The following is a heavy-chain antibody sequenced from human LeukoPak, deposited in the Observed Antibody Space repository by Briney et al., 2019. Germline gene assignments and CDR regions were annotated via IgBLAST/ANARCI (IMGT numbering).Heavy chain of an antibody. CDR1: GFTFSSYS. Sequence: GGSLRLSCAASGFTFSSYSMNWVRQAPGKGLEWVSSISSSSSYIYYADSVKGRFTIFRDNAKNSLYLQMNSLRAEDTAVYYCARTYYYDSSGLVGGYFDYWGQGTLVTVSS. D-gene: IGHD3-22*01. CDR2: ISSSSSYI. CDR3: ARTYYYDSSGLVGGYFDY. V-gene: IGHV3-21*01. J-gene: IGHJ4*02.